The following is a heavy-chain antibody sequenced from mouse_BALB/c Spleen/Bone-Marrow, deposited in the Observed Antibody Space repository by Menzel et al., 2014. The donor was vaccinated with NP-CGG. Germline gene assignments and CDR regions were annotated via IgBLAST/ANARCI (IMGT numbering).Heavy chain of an antibody. CDR2: TSSGGSYS. CDR3: VREGAY. V-gene: IGHV5-9-4*01. Sequence: EVMLVESGGGLVKPGGSLKVSCAASGFTFSSYAMSWVRQSPEKRLEWVAETSSGGSYSYYPDTVTGRFTISRDNAKNTLNLEMSSLRSEDTAMYYCVREGAYWGQGTLVTVSA. J-gene: IGHJ3*01. CDR1: GFTFSSYA.